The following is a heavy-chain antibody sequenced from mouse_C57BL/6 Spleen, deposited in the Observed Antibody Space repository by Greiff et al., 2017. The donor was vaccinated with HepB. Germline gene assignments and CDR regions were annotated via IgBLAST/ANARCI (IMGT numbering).Heavy chain of an antibody. J-gene: IGHJ4*01. CDR2: ISDGGSYT. Sequence: EVKVVESGGGLVKPGGSLKLSCAASGFTFSSYAMSWVRQTPEKRLEWVATISDGGSYTYYPDNVKGRFTISRDNAKNNLYLQMSHLKSEDTAMYYCARENYGYDGAMDYWGQGTSVTVSS. CDR3: ARENYGYDGAMDY. CDR1: GFTFSSYA. V-gene: IGHV5-4*01. D-gene: IGHD2-2*01.